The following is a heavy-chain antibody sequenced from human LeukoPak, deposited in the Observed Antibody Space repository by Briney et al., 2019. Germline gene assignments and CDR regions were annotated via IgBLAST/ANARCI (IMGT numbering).Heavy chain of an antibody. D-gene: IGHD1-1*01. CDR3: ARDWNDVAFDV. CDR1: GFTFSTYS. J-gene: IGHJ3*01. V-gene: IGHV3-74*01. CDR2: INSDGSST. Sequence: GGSLRLSCAASGFTFSTYSMNWVRQAPGKGLVWVSRINSDGSSTSYADSVKGRFTIPRDNAKNTLYLQMNSLRAEDTAVYYCARDWNDVAFDVWGQGTMVTVSS.